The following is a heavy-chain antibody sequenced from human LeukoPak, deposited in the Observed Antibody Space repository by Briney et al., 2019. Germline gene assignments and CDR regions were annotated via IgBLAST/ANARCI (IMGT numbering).Heavy chain of an antibody. J-gene: IGHJ4*02. V-gene: IGHV3-33*01. CDR1: GFTFSSYG. CDR3: AREHSDIAVVPAAFGLDY. D-gene: IGHD2-2*01. CDR2: IWYDGSNK. Sequence: GGSLRLSCAASGFTFSSYGMHWVRQAPGKGLEWVAVIWYDGSNKYYADSVKGRFTISRDNSKNTLYLQMNSLRAEDTAVYYCAREHSDIAVVPAAFGLDYWGQGTLVTVSS.